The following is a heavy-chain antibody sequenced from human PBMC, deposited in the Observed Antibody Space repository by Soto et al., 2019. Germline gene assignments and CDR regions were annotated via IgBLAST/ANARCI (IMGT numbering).Heavy chain of an antibody. CDR1: GDSISSYY. CDR2: IYYSGFT. CDR3: VRSVFP. Sequence: SESISLTCTFSGDSISSYYWSWIRQHPGKGLEWIGYIYYSGFTYYNPSLKSRVTISVDTSKNQFSLKLSSVTAADTAVYYCVRSVFPWGQGILVTVSS. V-gene: IGHV4-59*06. J-gene: IGHJ5*02.